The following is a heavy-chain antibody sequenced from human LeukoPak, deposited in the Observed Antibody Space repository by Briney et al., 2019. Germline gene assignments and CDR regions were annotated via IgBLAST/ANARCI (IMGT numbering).Heavy chain of an antibody. CDR2: INPNSGGT. CDR3: ARDTGEVLEYFDY. Sequence: VASVKVSCKASRYTFTGYYMHWVRQAPGQGLEWMGRINPNSGGTNYAQKFQGRVTMTRDTSISTAYMELSRLRSDDTAVYYCARDTGEVLEYFDYWGQGTLVTVSS. CDR1: RYTFTGYY. D-gene: IGHD1-26*01. J-gene: IGHJ4*02. V-gene: IGHV1-2*06.